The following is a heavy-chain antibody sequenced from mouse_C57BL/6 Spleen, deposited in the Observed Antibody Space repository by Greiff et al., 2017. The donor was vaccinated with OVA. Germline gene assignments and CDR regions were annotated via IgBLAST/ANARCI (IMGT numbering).Heavy chain of an antibody. CDR3: ARKRDSSGYGAMDY. D-gene: IGHD3-2*02. V-gene: IGHV2-2*01. CDR2: IWSGGST. J-gene: IGHJ4*01. Sequence: VQLQESGPGLVQPSQSLSITCTVSGFSLTSYGVHWVRQSPGKGLEWLGVIWSGGSTDYNAAFISRLSISKDNSKSQVFFKMNSLQADDTAIYYCARKRDSSGYGAMDYWGQGTSVTVSS. CDR1: GFSLTSYG.